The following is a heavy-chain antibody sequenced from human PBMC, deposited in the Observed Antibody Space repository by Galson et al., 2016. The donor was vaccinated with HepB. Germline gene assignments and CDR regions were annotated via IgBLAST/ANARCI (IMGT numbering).Heavy chain of an antibody. V-gene: IGHV3-53*05. J-gene: IGHJ6*02. CDR1: GFTVYNNY. CDR3: ARDGVQDTSSWYVANSYLYGMDV. D-gene: IGHD6-13*01. CDR2: IYSSGSP. Sequence: SLRLSCAASGFTVYNNYMNWFRQAPGKGLEWVSTIYSSGSPQYADSVKGRFTISRDSSKNTLYLQMNSLRGEDTDVYYCARDGVQDTSSWYVANSYLYGMDVWGQGTTVTVSS.